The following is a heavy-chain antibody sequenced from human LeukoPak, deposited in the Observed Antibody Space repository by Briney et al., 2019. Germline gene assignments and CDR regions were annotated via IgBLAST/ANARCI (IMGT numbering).Heavy chain of an antibody. CDR1: GGSISSSSSY. CDR3: ARHRSGWLQSSFDY. V-gene: IGHV4-39*01. CDR2: IYYSGSS. D-gene: IGHD5-24*01. Sequence: SETLSLTCSVSGGSISSSSSYWGWIRQPPGSGLEWIGSIYYSGSSFDNPALKSRVTISVDTSKNQFSLKLSSVTAADTAVYYCARHRSGWLQSSFDYWGQGTLVTVSS. J-gene: IGHJ4*02.